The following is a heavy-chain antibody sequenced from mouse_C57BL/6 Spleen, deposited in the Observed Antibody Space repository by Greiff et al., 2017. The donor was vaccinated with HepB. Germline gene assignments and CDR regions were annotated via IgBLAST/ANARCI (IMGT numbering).Heavy chain of an antibody. Sequence: EVMLVESGGGLVKPGGSLKLSCAASGFTFSDYGMHWVRQAPEKGLEWVAYISSGSSTIYYADTVKGRFTISRDNAKNTLFLQMTRLRSEDTAMYYCARHGSGSYYAMDYWGQGTSVTVSS. CDR1: GFTFSDYG. J-gene: IGHJ4*01. V-gene: IGHV5-17*01. CDR2: ISSGSSTI. D-gene: IGHD1-1*01. CDR3: ARHGSGSYYAMDY.